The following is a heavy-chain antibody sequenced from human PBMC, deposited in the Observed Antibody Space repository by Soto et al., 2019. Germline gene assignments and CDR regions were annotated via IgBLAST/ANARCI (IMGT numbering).Heavy chain of an antibody. V-gene: IGHV3-21*06. J-gene: IGHJ6*02. CDR1: GFDFDSYT. CDR3: ARDLGDYGDYLYYHYAMDV. CDR2: MSSRGSYI. D-gene: IGHD4-17*01. Sequence: GGSLRLSCVASGFDFDSYTIHWVRQAPGKGLEWVSFMSSRGSYIFYADSVNGRFTISRDNAKSILYLQMNSLRAEDTAVYYCARDLGDYGDYLYYHYAMDVWGQGTTVTVS.